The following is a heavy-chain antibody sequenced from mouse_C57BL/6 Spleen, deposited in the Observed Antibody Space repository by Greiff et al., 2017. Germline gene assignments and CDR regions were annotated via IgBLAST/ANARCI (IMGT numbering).Heavy chain of an antibody. J-gene: IGHJ2*01. CDR2: IYPGSGST. CDR3: ARREGYGYDEGGFDY. D-gene: IGHD2-2*01. CDR1: GYTFTSYW. V-gene: IGHV1-55*01. Sequence: VQLQQPGAELVKPGASVKMSCKASGYTFTSYWITWVKQRPGQGLEWIGDIYPGSGSTNYNEKFKSKATLTVDTSSSTAYMQLSSLTSEDSAVYYCARREGYGYDEGGFDYWGQGTTLTVSS.